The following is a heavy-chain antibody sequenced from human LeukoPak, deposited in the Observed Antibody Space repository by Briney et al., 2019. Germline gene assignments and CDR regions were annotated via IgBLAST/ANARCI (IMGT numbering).Heavy chain of an antibody. V-gene: IGHV3-30*02. CDR1: GFTFSSYG. CDR3: AKDGYSGYVLFDY. D-gene: IGHD5-12*01. J-gene: IGHJ4*02. CDR2: IRYDGSNK. Sequence: GGSLRLSCAASGFTFSSYGMHWVRQAPGKGLEWVAFIRYDGSNKYYADSVKGRFTISRDNSMNTLYLQMNSLRAEDTAAYYCAKDGYSGYVLFDYWGQGTLVTVSS.